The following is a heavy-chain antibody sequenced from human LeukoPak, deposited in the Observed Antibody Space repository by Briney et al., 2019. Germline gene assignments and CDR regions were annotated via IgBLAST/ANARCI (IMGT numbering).Heavy chain of an antibody. CDR1: GFTVSSNY. Sequence: HPGGSLRLSCAASGFTVSSNYMSWVRQAPGKGLEWVSVIYSGGSTYYADSVKGRFTISRDNSKNVLYLQMNSLRAEDTAVYYCARDRRLAAAGPNWFDPWGQGTLVTVSS. D-gene: IGHD6-13*01. CDR2: IYSGGST. J-gene: IGHJ5*02. CDR3: ARDRRLAAAGPNWFDP. V-gene: IGHV3-53*01.